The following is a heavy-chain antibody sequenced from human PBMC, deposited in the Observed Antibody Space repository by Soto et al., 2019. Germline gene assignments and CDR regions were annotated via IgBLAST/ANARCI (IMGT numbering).Heavy chain of an antibody. J-gene: IGHJ5*02. CDR3: ARDFFDSSDYTTNWFDP. CDR2: IYYTGNA. Sequence: PSETLSLTCTVSGGSISGYYWSWIRQPPGKGLEWIGFIYYTGNAYYNPSLKSRVTISVDTSKNQFSLKLTSVTAADAALYYCARDFFDSSDYTTNWFDPWGQGTLVTVSS. V-gene: IGHV4-59*08. D-gene: IGHD3-22*01. CDR1: GGSISGYY.